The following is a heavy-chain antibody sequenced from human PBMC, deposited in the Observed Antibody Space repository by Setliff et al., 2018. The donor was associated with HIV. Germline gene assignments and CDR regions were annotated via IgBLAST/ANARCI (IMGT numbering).Heavy chain of an antibody. D-gene: IGHD3-10*01. CDR1: GYMFSSYG. J-gene: IGHJ3*02. CDR2: INTNTGSP. Sequence: ASVKVSCKTSGYMFSSYGISWVRQAPGQGLEWMGWINTNTGSPTYAQGFTRRFVFSLDPSVRTAYLQITGLKAEDTAVYYCARGGDRMQIWSRFPFDIWGQGTMVTVSS. CDR3: ARGGDRMQIWSRFPFDI. V-gene: IGHV7-4-1*02.